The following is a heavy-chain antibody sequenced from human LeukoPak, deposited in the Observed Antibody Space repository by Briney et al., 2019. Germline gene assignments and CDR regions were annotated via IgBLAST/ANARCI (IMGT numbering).Heavy chain of an antibody. J-gene: IGHJ4*02. CDR1: GFTVCSFY. Sequence: GGSLRLSCAVSGFTVCSFYMYCVPEAPGKGLEWVSFIYSGGSTYYADSVKGRFTISRDNSKNTLYLQMNSLRAEDTAVYYCARGSGWDFDYWGQGTLVTVSS. CDR2: IYSGGST. CDR3: ARGSGWDFDY. V-gene: IGHV3-66*01. D-gene: IGHD6-19*01.